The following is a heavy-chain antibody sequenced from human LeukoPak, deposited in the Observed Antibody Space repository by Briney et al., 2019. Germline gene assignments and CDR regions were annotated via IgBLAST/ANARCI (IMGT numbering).Heavy chain of an antibody. J-gene: IGHJ6*02. CDR2: INHSGST. V-gene: IGHV4-34*01. CDR3: ASAHYYYYYGMDV. Sequence: PSGTLSLTCAVYGGSFSGYYWSWIRQPPGKGLEWIGEINHSGSTNYNPSLKSRVTISVDTSKNQFSLKLSSVTAADTAVYYCASAHYYYYYGMDVWGQGTTVTVSS. CDR1: GGSFSGYY.